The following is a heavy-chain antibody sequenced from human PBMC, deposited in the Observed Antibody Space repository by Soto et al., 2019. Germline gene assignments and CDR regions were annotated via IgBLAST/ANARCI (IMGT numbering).Heavy chain of an antibody. CDR3: ARNRIVLMVYAIYRRDWFDP. V-gene: IGHV4-34*01. J-gene: IGHJ5*02. Sequence: SETLSLTCAVYGGSFSGYYWSWIRQPPGKGLEWIGEINHSGSTNYNPSLKSRVTISVDTSKNQFSLKLSSVTAADTAVYYCARNRIVLMVYAIYRRDWFDPWGQGTLVTVSS. CDR2: INHSGST. CDR1: GGSFSGYY. D-gene: IGHD2-8*01.